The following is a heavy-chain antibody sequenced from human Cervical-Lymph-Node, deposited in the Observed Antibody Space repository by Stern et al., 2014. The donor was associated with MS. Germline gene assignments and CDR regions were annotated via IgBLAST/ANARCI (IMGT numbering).Heavy chain of an antibody. Sequence: EVQLVESGAEVKKPGESLKISCEASGYLFDDYWIGWVRQMSGRGLELVAIIFPRASNTRYSPSVQGQVTISADKSISTASLPWSSLKASDTAIYYCARSPATPSGYDRFDYWGQGALVTVSS. CDR3: ARSPATPSGYDRFDY. D-gene: IGHD5-12*01. CDR1: GYLFDDYW. V-gene: IGHV5-51*03. J-gene: IGHJ4*02. CDR2: IFPRASNT.